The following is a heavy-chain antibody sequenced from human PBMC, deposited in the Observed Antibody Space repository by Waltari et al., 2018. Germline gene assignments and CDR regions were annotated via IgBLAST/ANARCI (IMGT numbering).Heavy chain of an antibody. J-gene: IGHJ1*01. CDR3: ARDLVPPPLGFAEYFQH. CDR2: IIPIFGTA. V-gene: IGHV1-69*08. CDR1: GGTFSSYA. Sequence: QVQLVQSGAEVKKPGSSVKVSCKASGGTFSSYAISWVRQATGQGLEWLGRIIPIFGTANYAQKFQGRVTITADKSTSTAYMELSSLRSEDTAVYYCARDLVPPPLGFAEYFQHWGQGTLVTVSS. D-gene: IGHD2-8*02.